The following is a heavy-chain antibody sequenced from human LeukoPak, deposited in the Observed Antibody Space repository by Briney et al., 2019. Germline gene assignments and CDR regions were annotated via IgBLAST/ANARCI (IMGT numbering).Heavy chain of an antibody. J-gene: IGHJ6*03. CDR2: INHSGST. Sequence: SETLSLTCAVYGGSFSGYYWSWIRQPPGKGLEWIGEINHSGSTNYNPSLKSRVTISVDTSKNQFSLKLSSVTAADTAVYYCAREAVAGNPPYYYYYVDVWGKGTTVTISS. D-gene: IGHD6-19*01. V-gene: IGHV4-34*01. CDR1: GGSFSGYY. CDR3: AREAVAGNPPYYYYYVDV.